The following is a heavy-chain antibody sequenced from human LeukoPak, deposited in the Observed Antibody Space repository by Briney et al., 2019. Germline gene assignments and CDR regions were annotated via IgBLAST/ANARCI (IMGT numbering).Heavy chain of an antibody. CDR3: ARESWGPVGP. J-gene: IGHJ5*02. CDR2: TYTDTSA. CDR1: GFIVSNNH. D-gene: IGHD7-27*01. Sequence: GGSLRLSCAAPGFIVSNNHMSWVRQAPGKGLEWVSLTYTDTSAYYADSVKGRFTIPRDNSKNTLNLQMNSLRVEDTAVYYCARESWGPVGPWGQGTLVTVSS. V-gene: IGHV3-66*02.